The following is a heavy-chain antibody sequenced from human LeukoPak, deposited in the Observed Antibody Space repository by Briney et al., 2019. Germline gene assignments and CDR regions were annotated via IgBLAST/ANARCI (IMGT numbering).Heavy chain of an antibody. J-gene: IGHJ3*02. CDR1: GYTFTSYG. V-gene: IGHV1-18*01. Sequence: ASVKVSCKASGYTFTSYGISWVRQAPGQGLEWMGWISAYNGNTNYAQKLQGRVTMTTDTSTSTAYMELRSLRSDDTAVYYCALWGTVTTVPFAFDIWGQGTMVTVSS. CDR3: ALWGTVTTVPFAFDI. D-gene: IGHD4-17*01. CDR2: ISAYNGNT.